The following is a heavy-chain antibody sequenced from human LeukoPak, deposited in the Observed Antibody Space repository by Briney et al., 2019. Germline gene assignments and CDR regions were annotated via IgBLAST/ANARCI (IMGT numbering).Heavy chain of an antibody. CDR2: ISSSGTTI. Sequence: GGSLRLSCAASGFTFSDYYMSWIRQAPGKGLEWVSYISSSGTTIYYADSVKGRFTISRDNAKNSLYLQMNSLRAEDTAVYYCAREGSGSYYRSYYYMDVWGKGTTVTISS. V-gene: IGHV3-11*01. D-gene: IGHD3-10*01. CDR1: GFTFSDYY. CDR3: AREGSGSYYRSYYYMDV. J-gene: IGHJ6*03.